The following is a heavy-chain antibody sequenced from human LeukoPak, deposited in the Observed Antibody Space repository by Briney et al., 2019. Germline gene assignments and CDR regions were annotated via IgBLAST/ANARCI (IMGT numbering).Heavy chain of an antibody. CDR2: INADGSTT. V-gene: IGHV3-74*01. D-gene: IGHD1-14*01. Sequence: GGSLRLSCAASGFTFGNSWVPWVRQAPGKGLVWVSLINADGSTTTYADSVKGRFTISRDNARNTLSLQMNSLTIEDTAVYYCVVVVEPPDSDGFDVWGQGTMITVSS. CDR1: GFTFGNSW. CDR3: VVVVEPPDSDGFDV. J-gene: IGHJ3*01.